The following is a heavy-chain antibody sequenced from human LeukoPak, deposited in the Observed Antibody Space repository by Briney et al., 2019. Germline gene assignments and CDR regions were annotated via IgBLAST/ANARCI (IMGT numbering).Heavy chain of an antibody. Sequence: GGALRLSCVASVFTFSSYSMNWVRQALGKGLEWVSSISSSSSYIYYADSVKGRFTISRDNAKNSLYLQMNSLRAEDTAVYYCARELGYYYDSIGYWGQGTLVTVSS. CDR2: ISSSSSYI. CDR1: VFTFSSYS. J-gene: IGHJ4*02. V-gene: IGHV3-21*01. CDR3: ARELGYYYDSIGY. D-gene: IGHD3-22*01.